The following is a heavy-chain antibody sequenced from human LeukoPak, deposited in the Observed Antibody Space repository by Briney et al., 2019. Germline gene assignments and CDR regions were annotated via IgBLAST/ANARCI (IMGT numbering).Heavy chain of an antibody. CDR3: ARERDDDPFDN. CDR1: GDSSRTNA. D-gene: IGHD1-1*01. CDR2: ISAGSGNT. V-gene: IGHV1-3*01. Sequence: ASVKVSCKASGDSSRTNAIVWLRQAPGQRPEWMGWISAGSGNTKYSQTFQDRLTLTRDTAASTVYMDLSSLRPEDTAVYFCARERDDDPFDNWGQGTLVIVSS. J-gene: IGHJ3*02.